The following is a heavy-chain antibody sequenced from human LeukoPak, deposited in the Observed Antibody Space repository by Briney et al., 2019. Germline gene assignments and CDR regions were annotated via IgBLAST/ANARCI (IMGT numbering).Heavy chain of an antibody. J-gene: IGHJ4*02. CDR3: ARDRGEGDFDY. CDR2: INTNTGNP. Sequence: ASVKVSCKASGYTFINYAMNWVRQAPGQGLEWMGWINTNTGNPTYARAFTGRFVFSLDTSVSTAYLQISSLKAEDSAVYYCARDRGEGDFDYWGQGTLVTVSS. CDR1: GYTFINYA. V-gene: IGHV7-4-1*02. D-gene: IGHD3-16*01.